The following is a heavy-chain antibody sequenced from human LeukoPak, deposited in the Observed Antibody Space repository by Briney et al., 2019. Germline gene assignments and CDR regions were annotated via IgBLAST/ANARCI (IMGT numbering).Heavy chain of an antibody. CDR3: ARGNSSSWPWYYYYGMDA. CDR2: IIPIFGTA. CDR1: GGTFSSYA. V-gene: IGHV1-69*13. Sequence: ASVKVSCKASGGTFSSYAISWVRQAPGQGLEWMGGIIPIFGTANYAQKFQGRVTITADESTSTAYMELSSLRSEDTAVYYCARGNSSSWPWYYYYGMDAWGQGTTVTVSS. D-gene: IGHD6-13*01. J-gene: IGHJ6*02.